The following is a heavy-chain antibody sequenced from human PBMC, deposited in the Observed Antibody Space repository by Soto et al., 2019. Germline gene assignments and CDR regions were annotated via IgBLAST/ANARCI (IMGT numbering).Heavy chain of an antibody. J-gene: IGHJ4*02. CDR2: IYYSGST. CDR3: ARNYGEFDY. D-gene: IGHD4-17*01. Sequence: ASETLSLTCTVSGGSVSSGSYYWSWIRQPPGKGLEWIGYIYYSGSTNYNPSLKSRVTISVDTSKNQFSLKLSSVTAADTAVYYCARNYGEFDYWGQGTLVTVSS. CDR1: GGSVSSGSYY. V-gene: IGHV4-61*01.